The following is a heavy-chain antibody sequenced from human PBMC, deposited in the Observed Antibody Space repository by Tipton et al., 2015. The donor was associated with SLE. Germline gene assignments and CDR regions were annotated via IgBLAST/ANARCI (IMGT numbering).Heavy chain of an antibody. V-gene: IGHV4-34*01. CDR2: INHSGST. Sequence: TLSLTCAVYGESFSGYYWSWIRQPPGKGLEWIGEINHSGSTKNNPSLKSRVTISVDTSKNQFSLKLSSVTAADTAVYYCARPLLPYDFWSGSSRRAMDVWGQGTTVTVTS. J-gene: IGHJ6*02. CDR1: GESFSGYY. D-gene: IGHD3-3*01. CDR3: ARPLLPYDFWSGSSRRAMDV.